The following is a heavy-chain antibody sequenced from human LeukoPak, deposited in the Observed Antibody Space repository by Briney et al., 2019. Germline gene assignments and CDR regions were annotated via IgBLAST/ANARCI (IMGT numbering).Heavy chain of an antibody. CDR3: AREAGYSSGWTFDY. V-gene: IGHV1-69*01. CDR2: IIPIFGTA. D-gene: IGHD6-19*01. J-gene: IGHJ4*02. Sequence: GASVKVSCKASGGTFSSYTISWVRQAPGQGLEWMGGIIPIFGTANYAQKFQGRVTITADESTSTAYMELSSLRSEDTAVYYCAREAGYSSGWTFDYWGQGTLVTVSS. CDR1: GGTFSSYT.